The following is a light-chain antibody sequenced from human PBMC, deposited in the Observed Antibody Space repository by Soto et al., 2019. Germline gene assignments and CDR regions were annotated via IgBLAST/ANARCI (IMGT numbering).Light chain of an antibody. V-gene: IGKV3-15*01. Sequence: EIVMTQSPATLSVSPGERATFSCRASQSVSSNLAWYQQKPGQAPRLLIHGASIRATGIPARFSGSGSGTEFTLTISSLQPDDFATYYCQHYNSYSEAFGQGTKVDIK. J-gene: IGKJ1*01. CDR1: QSVSSN. CDR2: GAS. CDR3: QHYNSYSEA.